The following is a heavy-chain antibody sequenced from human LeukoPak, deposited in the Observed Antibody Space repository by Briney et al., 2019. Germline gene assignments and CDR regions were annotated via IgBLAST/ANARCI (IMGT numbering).Heavy chain of an antibody. CDR1: GFTFSSYA. D-gene: IGHD2/OR15-2a*01. J-gene: IGHJ4*02. CDR2: ISGSGGST. V-gene: IGHV3-23*01. CDR3: AKDFWASNYFDY. Sequence: GGSLRLSCAASGFTFSSYAMSWVPQAQGKGLEWVSAISGSGGSTYYADSVKGRFTISRDNSKNTLYLQMNSLRAEDTAVYYCAKDFWASNYFDYWGQGTLVTVSS.